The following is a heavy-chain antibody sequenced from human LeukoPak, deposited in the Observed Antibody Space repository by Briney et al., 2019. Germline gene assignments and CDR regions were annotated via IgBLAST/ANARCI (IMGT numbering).Heavy chain of an antibody. Sequence: SETLSLTCTVSGGSISSGGYYWSWIRQHPGKGLEYIGYIYYSGSTYYNPSLKSRVTISMDTSKNQFSPKVNSVTAADTAVYYCASISVGTNWFDPWGQGTPVTVSS. CDR2: IYYSGST. CDR1: GGSISSGGYY. V-gene: IGHV4-31*03. J-gene: IGHJ5*02. CDR3: ASISVGTNWFDP. D-gene: IGHD1-1*01.